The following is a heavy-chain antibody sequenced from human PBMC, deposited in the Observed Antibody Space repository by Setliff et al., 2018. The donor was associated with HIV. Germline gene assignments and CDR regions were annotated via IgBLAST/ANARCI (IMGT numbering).Heavy chain of an antibody. CDR3: AREIVTLYTGGHYLYGIDV. J-gene: IGHJ6*02. V-gene: IGHV3-21*01. D-gene: IGHD3-22*01. CDR1: GFTFSSYT. CDR2: ISSSSYYI. Sequence: GGSLRLSCAASGFTFSSYTMNWVRQAPGKGLEWVSSISSSSYYIYYADAVKGRFTISRDNAKNSRFLQMNSLRAEDTAVYYCAREIVTLYTGGHYLYGIDVWGQGTAVTVSS.